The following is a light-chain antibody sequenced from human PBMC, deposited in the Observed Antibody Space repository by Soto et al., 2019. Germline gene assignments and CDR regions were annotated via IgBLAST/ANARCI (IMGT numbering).Light chain of an antibody. V-gene: IGLV2-14*01. CDR3: SSYSNTATPCV. J-gene: IGLJ1*01. CDR1: SGDIGGYNY. CDR2: EVT. Sequence: ALTQPAYVSGSPGQSITISCTGTSGDIGGYNYVSWYQQHPGTAPKLIISEVTNRPSGVSDRFSGSRSGNTASLTISGLQVEDEADYYCSSYSNTATPCVFGSGTKVTVL.